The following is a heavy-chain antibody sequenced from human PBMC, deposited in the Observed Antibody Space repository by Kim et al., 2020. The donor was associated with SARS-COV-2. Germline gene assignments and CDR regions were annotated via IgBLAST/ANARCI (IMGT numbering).Heavy chain of an antibody. D-gene: IGHD1-1*01. V-gene: IGHV1-69*13. CDR3: ARDLPRHNWNDRHYYYGMDV. J-gene: IGHJ6*02. CDR1: GGTFSSYA. Sequence: SVKVSCKASGGTFSSYAISWVRQAPGQGLEWMGGIIPIFGTANYAQKFQGRVTITADESTSTAYMELSSLRSEDTAVYYCARDLPRHNWNDRHYYYGMDVWGQGTTVTVSS. CDR2: IIPIFGTA.